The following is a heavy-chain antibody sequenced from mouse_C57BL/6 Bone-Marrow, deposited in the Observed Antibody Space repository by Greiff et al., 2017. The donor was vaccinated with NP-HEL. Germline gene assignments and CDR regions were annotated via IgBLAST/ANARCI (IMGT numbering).Heavy chain of an antibody. Sequence: VQLQQSGAELARPGASVKLSCKASGYTFTSYGISWVKQRTGQGLEWIGEIYPRSGNTYYNEKFKGKATLTADKSSSTAYMELRSLTSKDSAVYFCARKSYYYGSSYPYWYFDVWGTGTTVTVSS. CDR3: ARKSYYYGSSYPYWYFDV. CDR1: GYTFTSYG. J-gene: IGHJ1*03. CDR2: IYPRSGNT. D-gene: IGHD1-1*01. V-gene: IGHV1-81*01.